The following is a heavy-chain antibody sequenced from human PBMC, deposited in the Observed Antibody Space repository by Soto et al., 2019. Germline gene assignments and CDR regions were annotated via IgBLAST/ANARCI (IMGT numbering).Heavy chain of an antibody. Sequence: EVQLVEAGGGLVQPGGSLSLSCVVSGFTFSNHEMNWVRQAPGKGPEWISRISKSGGTTSYADSVKGRYTISRDNARDSLYLHMNNLRAEDTAIYYCARDCSFTFAVPTYGMDVWGQGTTVTVSS. J-gene: IGHJ6*02. CDR2: ISKSGGTT. V-gene: IGHV3-48*03. D-gene: IGHD3-3*01. CDR3: ARDCSFTFAVPTYGMDV. CDR1: GFTFSNHE.